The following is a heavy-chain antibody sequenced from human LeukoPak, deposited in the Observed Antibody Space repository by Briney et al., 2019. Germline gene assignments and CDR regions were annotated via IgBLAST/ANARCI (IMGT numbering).Heavy chain of an antibody. CDR3: ARSLSGSHDAFDI. J-gene: IGHJ3*02. CDR2: INPNSGGT. D-gene: IGHD1-26*01. Sequence: GASVKVSCKASGYTFTGYWHWVRQAPGQGLEWMGRINPNSGGTDYAQNFQGRVTMTRDTSISTAYMELSSLRSDDTAVYYCARSLSGSHDAFDIWGQGTMVTVSS. CDR1: GYTFTGYW. V-gene: IGHV1-2*06.